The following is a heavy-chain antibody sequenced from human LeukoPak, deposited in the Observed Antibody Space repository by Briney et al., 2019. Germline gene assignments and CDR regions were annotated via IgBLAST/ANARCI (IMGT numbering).Heavy chain of an antibody. Sequence: ASVKVSCKASGYTFTGYYMHWVRQAPGQGLEWMGWINPNSGGTNYAQTFQGRVTMTRDTSIRTAYMELSRLRSDDTAVYYCARLGYCSTTSCYIPYYYYYMDVWGKGTTVTVSS. V-gene: IGHV1-2*02. CDR1: GYTFTGYY. D-gene: IGHD2-2*02. CDR2: INPNSGGT. J-gene: IGHJ6*03. CDR3: ARLGYCSTTSCYIPYYYYYMDV.